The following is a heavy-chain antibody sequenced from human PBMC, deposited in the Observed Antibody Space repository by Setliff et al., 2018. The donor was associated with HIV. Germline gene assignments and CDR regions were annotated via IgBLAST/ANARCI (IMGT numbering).Heavy chain of an antibody. CDR1: GDSVSNYY. Sequence: ASETLSLTCSVSGDSVSNYYWSWIRQPAGKGLEYIGRIYANGYANYNPSLKSRVTMSVDTSKNQFSLNLTSVTAADTATYYCARILISYGSGTHKYFDYWGQGTAVTVSS. V-gene: IGHV4-4*07. D-gene: IGHD3-10*01. CDR3: ARILISYGSGTHKYFDY. J-gene: IGHJ4*02. CDR2: IYANGYA.